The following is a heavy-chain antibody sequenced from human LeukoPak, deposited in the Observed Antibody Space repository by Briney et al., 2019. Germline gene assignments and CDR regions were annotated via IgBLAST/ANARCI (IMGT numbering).Heavy chain of an antibody. D-gene: IGHD4-23*01. V-gene: IGHV3-21*06. CDR3: ARGLYGDPVGFDF. J-gene: IGHJ4*02. CDR2: ISSSSSYI. CDR1: GFTFSSYS. Sequence: KPGGSLRLSCAASGFTFSSYSMNWVRQAPGKGLEWVSSISSSSSYIYYADSVKGRFTISRDNAQNALYLQMHSLRAEDTAVYYCARGLYGDPVGFDFWGQGILVTVSS.